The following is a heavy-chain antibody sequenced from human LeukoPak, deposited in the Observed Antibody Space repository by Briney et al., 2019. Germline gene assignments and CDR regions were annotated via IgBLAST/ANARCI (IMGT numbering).Heavy chain of an antibody. J-gene: IGHJ4*02. D-gene: IGHD6-6*01. V-gene: IGHV4-61*02. Sequence: PSETLSLTCAVSGGSISSGYYYWSWIRQPAGKGLEWIGRIYTSEITNYNPSLKSRVTMSGDTSKNQFSLKLSSVTAADTAVYYCARGYSTSSKADFDYWGQGTLVTVSS. CDR3: ARGYSTSSKADFDY. CDR2: IYTSEIT. CDR1: GGSISSGYYY.